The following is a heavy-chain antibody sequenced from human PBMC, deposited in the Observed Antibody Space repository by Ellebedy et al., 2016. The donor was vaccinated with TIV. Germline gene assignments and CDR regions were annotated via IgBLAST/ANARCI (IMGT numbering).Heavy chain of an antibody. CDR1: GFTLRTYA. Sequence: GESLKISCAASGFTLRTYAMNWVRQAPGKGLEWVSSISGTGLSTYYAESVKGRFTISRDNSKNVLFLQMNSLRAEDTAVYYCAKDRADYYGSGSFDYWGQGILVTVSS. D-gene: IGHD3-10*01. CDR2: ISGTGLST. J-gene: IGHJ4*02. V-gene: IGHV3-23*01. CDR3: AKDRADYYGSGSFDY.